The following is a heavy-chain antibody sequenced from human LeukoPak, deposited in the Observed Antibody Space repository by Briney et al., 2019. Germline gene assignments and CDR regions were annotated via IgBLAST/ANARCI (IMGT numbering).Heavy chain of an antibody. D-gene: IGHD4-17*01. J-gene: IGHJ4*02. CDR3: ARTEVVAVLTTVTSKSIYFDY. Sequence: PSETLSLTCAVYGGSFRGYYWSGIGQPPGKGLDWIGETNHSGSTNYNPSLKSRVTISVDTSKNQFSLKLSSVTAADTAVYYCARTEVVAVLTTVTSKSIYFDYWGQGTLVTVSS. V-gene: IGHV4-34*01. CDR1: GGSFRGYY. CDR2: TNHSGST.